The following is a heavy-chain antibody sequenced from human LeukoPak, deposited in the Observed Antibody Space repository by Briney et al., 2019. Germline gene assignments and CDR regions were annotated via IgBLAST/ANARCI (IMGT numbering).Heavy chain of an antibody. D-gene: IGHD3-10*01. J-gene: IGHJ5*02. Sequence: PSATLSLTCTVSGGSISSSSYYWGWIRQPPGKGLEWIGSIHYSGSTYYNPSLNSRLTISVDTSENQFSLRLSSVTAADTAVYYCARLRRSFDPWGQGTLVTVSS. V-gene: IGHV4-39*01. CDR3: ARLRRSFDP. CDR1: GGSISSSSYY. CDR2: IHYSGST.